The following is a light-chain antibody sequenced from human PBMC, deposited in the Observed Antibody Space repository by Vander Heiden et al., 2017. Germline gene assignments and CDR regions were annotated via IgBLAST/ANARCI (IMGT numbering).Light chain of an antibody. V-gene: IGLV3-1*01. CDR2: QDS. CDR1: EWEEYS. Sequence: SYELSQPPSVSASPGHTASITCSGVEWEEYSGCWCQQTPGQFPGLVIYQDSKPASGILDRFSCSASENTSHLTMGGAQAVDEADYYCQEWDSSMGVFGGGTKMTVL. CDR3: QEWDSSMGV. J-gene: IGLJ2*01.